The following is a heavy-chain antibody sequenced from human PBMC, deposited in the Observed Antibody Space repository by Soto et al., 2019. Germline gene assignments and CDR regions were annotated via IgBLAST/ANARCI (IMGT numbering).Heavy chain of an antibody. J-gene: IGHJ6*03. D-gene: IGHD6-19*01. CDR3: ARAAPLFSGWYNSYSYMYG. CDR2: ISAYNGNT. Sequence: ASVKASCKASGYTFTNYGISWVLQAPGQGLEWMGWISAYNGNTNYAQKLQGRVTMTTDTSTSTAYMELRSLRSDDTAVYYCARAAPLFSGWYNSYSYMYGCGKETTVTVSS. CDR1: GYTFTNYG. V-gene: IGHV1-18*01.